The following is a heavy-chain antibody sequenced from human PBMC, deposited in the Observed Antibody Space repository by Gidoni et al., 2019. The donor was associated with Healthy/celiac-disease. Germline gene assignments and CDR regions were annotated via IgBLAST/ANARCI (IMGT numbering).Heavy chain of an antibody. V-gene: IGHV1-69*01. CDR3: ARVTSPQDSSGWYGNWFDP. CDR2: IIPIFGTA. D-gene: IGHD6-19*01. CDR1: AGTFSSYA. Sequence: QVQLVQSGAAVKKPGSSVKVSCKASAGTFSSYAIRWVRQAPGQGLEWLGGIIPIFGTANYAQKFQGRVTITADESTSTAYMELSSMRSEDTAVYYCARVTSPQDSSGWYGNWFDPWGQGTLVTVSS. J-gene: IGHJ5*02.